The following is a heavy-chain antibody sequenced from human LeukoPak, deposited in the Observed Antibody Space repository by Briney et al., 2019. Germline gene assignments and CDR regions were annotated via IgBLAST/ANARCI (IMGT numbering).Heavy chain of an antibody. Sequence: GEFLRLSCAASVCTFGSAWMQWVRKAPGKGLMWFSRIKTDGSTDYADSVKGRFTISRDNAKNTLYLQMNSLRVDDTAVYYCARDWYHSFDYWGQGILVTVSS. CDR3: ARDWYHSFDY. D-gene: IGHD1-14*01. J-gene: IGHJ4*02. CDR1: VCTFGSAW. V-gene: IGHV3-74*01. CDR2: IKTDGST.